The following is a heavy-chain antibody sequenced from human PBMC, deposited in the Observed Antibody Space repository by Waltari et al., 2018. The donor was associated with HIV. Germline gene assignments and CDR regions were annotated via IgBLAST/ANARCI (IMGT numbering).Heavy chain of an antibody. CDR2: IYQSGST. D-gene: IGHD1-26*01. V-gene: IGHV4-38-2*01. J-gene: IGHJ4*02. CDR3: ARVYGYSGSYPGAPDDY. Sequence: QVQLQESGPGLVKPSETLSLTCAVSGYSISSGYYWGWIRQPPGKGLGWIGSIYQSGSTYNTPSPKSRVTISVDTSKNQFSLKLSSVTAADTAVYYCARVYGYSGSYPGAPDDYWGQGTLVTVSS. CDR1: GYSISSGYY.